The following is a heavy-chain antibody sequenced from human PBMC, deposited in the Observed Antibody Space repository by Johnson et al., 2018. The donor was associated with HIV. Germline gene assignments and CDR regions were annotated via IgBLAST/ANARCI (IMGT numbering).Heavy chain of an antibody. CDR1: GLSFSNFG. CDR3: ARGTLAAFDI. J-gene: IGHJ3*02. D-gene: IGHD2-2*01. Sequence: QVPLVESGGGVVQPGKSLTLSCVGSGLSFSNFGIHWVRQAPGKGLEWVAVISYDGSDKYYADSVKGRFTISRDNSQNTLSLQMHSLRAEDTAVYYCARGTLAAFDIRGQGTLVAVSS. V-gene: IGHV3-30*03. CDR2: ISYDGSDK.